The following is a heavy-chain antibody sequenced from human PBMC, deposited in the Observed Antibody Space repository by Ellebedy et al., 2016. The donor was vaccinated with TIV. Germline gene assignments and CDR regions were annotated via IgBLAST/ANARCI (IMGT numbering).Heavy chain of an antibody. J-gene: IGHJ4*02. D-gene: IGHD3-16*01. CDR2: IYNSGRT. V-gene: IGHV4-39*07. CDR1: GDSISSSTYY. Sequence: MPSETLSLTCTVSGDSISSSTYYWGWIRPPPGKGLEWIGSIYNSGRTYYNPSLKSRVTMSVDTSTNQFSLTLSSVTAADTAVYYCARDYASGWGQGTLVTVSS. CDR3: ARDYASG.